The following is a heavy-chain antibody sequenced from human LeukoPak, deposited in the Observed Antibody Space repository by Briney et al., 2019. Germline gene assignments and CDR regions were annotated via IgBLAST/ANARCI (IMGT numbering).Heavy chain of an antibody. CDR2: ISYDGSNK. D-gene: IGHD2-2*01. CDR1: GFTFSSYA. V-gene: IGHV3-30*07. CDR3: ARDHGGYQLLSLPYYYGMDV. Sequence: PGRSLRLSCAASGFTFSSYAMHWVRQAPGKGLEWVAVISYDGSNKYYADSVKGRFTISRDNAKNSLYLQMNSLRAEDTAVYYCARDHGGYQLLSLPYYYGMDVWGQGTTVTVSS. J-gene: IGHJ6*02.